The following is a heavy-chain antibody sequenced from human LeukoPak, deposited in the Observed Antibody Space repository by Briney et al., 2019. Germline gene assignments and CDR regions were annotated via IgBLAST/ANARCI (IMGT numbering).Heavy chain of an antibody. Sequence: GGSLRLSCAASGFTFSSYAMHWVRQAPGKGLEWVAVISYDGSNKYYADSVKGRFTISRDNSKNTLYLRMNSLRAGDTAVYYCARVDCSSTSCYTRGAFDYWGQGTLVTVSS. CDR3: ARVDCSSTSCYTRGAFDY. D-gene: IGHD2-2*02. CDR1: GFTFSSYA. V-gene: IGHV3-30-3*01. CDR2: ISYDGSNK. J-gene: IGHJ4*02.